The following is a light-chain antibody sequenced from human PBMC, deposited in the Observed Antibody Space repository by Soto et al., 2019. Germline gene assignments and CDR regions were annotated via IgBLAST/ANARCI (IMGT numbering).Light chain of an antibody. CDR1: SSDVGVYNY. V-gene: IGLV2-14*01. CDR2: EVS. CDR3: ISYTSISTSYV. J-gene: IGLJ1*01. Sequence: QSALTQPASVSGSPGQSITISCTGTSSDVGVYNYVAWYQQHPGKVPRLMIYEVSNRPSGVSNRFSGSKSGSTASLTISGLQAEDEADYYCISYTSISTSYVFGTGTKLTGL.